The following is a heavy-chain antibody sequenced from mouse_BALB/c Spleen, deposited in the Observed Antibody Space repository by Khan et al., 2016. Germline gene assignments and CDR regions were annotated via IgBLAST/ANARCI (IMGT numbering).Heavy chain of an antibody. J-gene: IGHJ4*01. CDR1: GYSFTSYW. Sequence: QVRLQQSGAELVRPGASVKLSCKASGYSFTSYWMNWVKQRPGQGLEWIGMIHPSDSETTLNQKFKDKATMTVDKSSSTAYVQLTSPTSEASAVHYWPSSGHRNHSCYAMDYWGQGTSVTVSS. V-gene: IGHV1S82*01. CDR3: PSSGHRNHSCYAMDY. CDR2: IHPSDSET. D-gene: IGHD3-1*01.